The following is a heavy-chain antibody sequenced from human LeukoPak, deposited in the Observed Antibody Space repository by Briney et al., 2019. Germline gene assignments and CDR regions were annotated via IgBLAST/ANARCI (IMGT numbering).Heavy chain of an antibody. Sequence: PSETLSLTCAVYGGSFSGYYWSWIRQPPGKGLEWIGEINHSGSTNYNPSLKSRVTISVDTSKNPFSLKLSSVTAADTAVYYCARGYSSSWYFAKLFDYWGQGTLVTVSS. V-gene: IGHV4-34*01. CDR3: ARGYSSSWYFAKLFDY. CDR1: GGSFSGYY. D-gene: IGHD6-13*01. CDR2: INHSGST. J-gene: IGHJ4*02.